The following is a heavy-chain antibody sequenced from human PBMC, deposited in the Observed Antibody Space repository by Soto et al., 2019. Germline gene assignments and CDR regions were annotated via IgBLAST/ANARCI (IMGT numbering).Heavy chain of an antibody. Sequence: ETLSLTCTVSGGSISSYYWSWIRQPPGKGLEWIGYIYYSGSTNYNPSLKSRVIISVDTSKNQFSLKLSSVTAADTAVYYCARRWGSAADYWGQGTLVTVSS. D-gene: IGHD2-15*01. V-gene: IGHV4-59*08. CDR3: ARRWGSAADY. J-gene: IGHJ4*02. CDR1: GGSISSYY. CDR2: IYYSGST.